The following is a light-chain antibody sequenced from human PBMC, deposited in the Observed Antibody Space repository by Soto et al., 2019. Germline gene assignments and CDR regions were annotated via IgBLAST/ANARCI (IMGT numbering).Light chain of an antibody. V-gene: IGKV3-15*01. J-gene: IGKJ1*01. CDR2: GAS. Sequence: ETVMTQSPATLSVSPGERATLSCRASQSVSNNLAWYQQKPGRAPRLVIYGASTRATGIPARFSGSGSGTEFTLTISSXQSEDFAVYYCQQYNNWLWTFGQGTKLDTK. CDR1: QSVSNN. CDR3: QQYNNWLWT.